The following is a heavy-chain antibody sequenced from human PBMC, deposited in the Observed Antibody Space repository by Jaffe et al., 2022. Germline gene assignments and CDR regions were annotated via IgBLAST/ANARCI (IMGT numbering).Heavy chain of an antibody. V-gene: IGHV1-8*01. CDR1: GYTFTSYD. CDR3: ATRGSLEQQLVGDFFFDY. D-gene: IGHD6-13*01. CDR2: MNPNSGNT. J-gene: IGHJ4*02. Sequence: QVQLVQSGAEVKKPGASVKVSCKASGYTFTSYDINWVRQATGQGLEWMGWMNPNSGNTGYAQKFQGRVTMTRNTSISTAYMELSSLRSEDTAVYYCATRGSLEQQLVGDFFFDYWGQGTLVTVSS.